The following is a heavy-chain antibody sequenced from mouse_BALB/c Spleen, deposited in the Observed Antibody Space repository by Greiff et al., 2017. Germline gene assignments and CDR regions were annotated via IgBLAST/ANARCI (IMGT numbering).Heavy chain of an antibody. CDR1: GDSITSGY. J-gene: IGHJ4*01. V-gene: IGHV3-8*02. CDR3: ARYTTATLYAMDY. CDR2: ISYSGST. D-gene: IGHD1-2*01. Sequence: EVKLVESGPSLVKPSQTLSLTCSVTGDSITSGYWNWIRKFPGNKLEYMGYISYSGSTYYNPSLKSRISITRDTSKNQYYLQLNSVTTEDTATYYCARYTTATLYAMDYWGQGTSVTVSS.